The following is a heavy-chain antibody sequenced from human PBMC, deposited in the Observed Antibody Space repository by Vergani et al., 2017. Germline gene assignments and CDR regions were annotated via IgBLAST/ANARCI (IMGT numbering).Heavy chain of an antibody. CDR1: GYTFTSYA. CDR3: ARGKHYDFWSGYPSSPHWFDP. D-gene: IGHD3-3*01. CDR2: INAGNGNT. Sequence: QVQLVQSGAEVKKPGASVKVSCKAPGYTFTSYAMHWVRQAPGQRLEWMGWINAGNGNTKYSQKFQGRVTITRDTSASTAYMELSSLRSEDTAVYYCARGKHYDFWSGYPSSPHWFDPWGQGTLVTVSS. J-gene: IGHJ5*02. V-gene: IGHV1-3*01.